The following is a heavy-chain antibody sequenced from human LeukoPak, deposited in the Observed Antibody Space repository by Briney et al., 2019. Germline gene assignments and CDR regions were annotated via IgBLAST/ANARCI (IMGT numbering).Heavy chain of an antibody. J-gene: IGHJ4*02. D-gene: IGHD6-13*01. V-gene: IGHV3-30-3*01. CDR1: GFTFSSYP. CDR2: ISYDGSNK. Sequence: GGSLRLSCAASGFTFSSYPMHWVRQAPGKGLEWVAVISYDGSNKYYADSVKGRFTISRDNSKNTLYLQMNSLRAEDTAVYYCARGRVGSSSGDTDYWGQGTLVTVSS. CDR3: ARGRVGSSSGDTDY.